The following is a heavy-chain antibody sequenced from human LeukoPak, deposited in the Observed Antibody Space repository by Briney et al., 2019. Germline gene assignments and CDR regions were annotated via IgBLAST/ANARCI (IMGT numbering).Heavy chain of an antibody. Sequence: ASGKASCTASGHTFTTYDINWVRQATGQGLEWRGWMHPHSGKTGFAQKFHGRVTLTTNTSISTAYMELGSLTPEDTAICYCARRTWAYSFFDLWGRGTPVTVSS. CDR3: ARRTWAYSFFDL. J-gene: IGHJ2*01. D-gene: IGHD2-21*01. CDR2: MHPHSGKT. V-gene: IGHV1-8*01. CDR1: GHTFTTYD.